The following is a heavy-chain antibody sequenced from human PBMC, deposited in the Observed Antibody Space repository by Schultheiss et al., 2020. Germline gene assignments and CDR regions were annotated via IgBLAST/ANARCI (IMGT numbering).Heavy chain of an antibody. CDR2: ISGSGGST. V-gene: IGHV3-23*01. J-gene: IGHJ6*03. CDR1: GFTFSSYA. D-gene: IGHD4-17*01. Sequence: GESLKISCAASGFTFSSYAMSWVRQAPGKGLEWVSAISGSGGSTYYADSVKGRFTISRDNSKNTLYLQMNSLRAEDTAVYYCARADYGDYEATDYYYMDVWGKGTTVTVSS. CDR3: ARADYGDYEATDYYYMDV.